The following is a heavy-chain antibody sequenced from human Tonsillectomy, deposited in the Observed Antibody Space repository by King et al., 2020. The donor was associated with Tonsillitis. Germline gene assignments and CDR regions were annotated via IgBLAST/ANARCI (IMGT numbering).Heavy chain of an antibody. D-gene: IGHD2-21*01. CDR3: AVDQYCGSECYALYF. V-gene: IGHV3-7*03. J-gene: IGHJ4*02. CDR2: INQDGSKT. Sequence: VQLVESGGGLVQPGGSLILSCAASGFSFNSDWMSWVRQAPGKGLEWVADINQDGSKTYYVASVRGRFTISRDNAKNSVYLQKYSLRAEDAAVYYCAVDQYCGSECYALYFWGQGTLVTVSS. CDR1: GFSFNSDW.